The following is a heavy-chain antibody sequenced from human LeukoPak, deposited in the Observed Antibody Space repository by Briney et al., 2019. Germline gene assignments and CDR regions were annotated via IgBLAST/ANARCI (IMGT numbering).Heavy chain of an antibody. CDR1: GYSISSGYY. V-gene: IGHV4-38-2*02. CDR3: ARGVGVLRIVGATHFPYYFDY. D-gene: IGHD1-26*01. J-gene: IGHJ4*02. CDR2: IYHSGST. Sequence: PSETLSLTCTVSGYSISSGYYWGWIRQPPGKGLEWIGSIYHSGSTYYNPSLKSRVTISVDTSKNQFSLKLSSVTAADTAVYYCARGVGVLRIVGATHFPYYFDYWGQGTLVTVSS.